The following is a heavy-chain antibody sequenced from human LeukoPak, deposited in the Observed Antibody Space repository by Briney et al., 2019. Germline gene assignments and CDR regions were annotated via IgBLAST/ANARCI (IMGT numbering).Heavy chain of an antibody. Sequence: GGSLRLSCAASGFTLSNYAMHWVRQAPGMGLEYVSTLGTNGFTTYYGNSVKGRFTISRDNSKNTLYLQMNSLRAEDTAVYYCAKDNTVTPYYYYGMDVWGQGTTVTVSS. D-gene: IGHD4-17*01. CDR2: LGTNGFTT. CDR3: AKDNTVTPYYYYGMDV. CDR1: GFTLSNYA. V-gene: IGHV3-64*01. J-gene: IGHJ6*02.